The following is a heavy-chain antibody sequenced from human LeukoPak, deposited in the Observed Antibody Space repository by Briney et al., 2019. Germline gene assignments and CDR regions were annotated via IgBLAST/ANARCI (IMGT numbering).Heavy chain of an antibody. V-gene: IGHV3-23*01. Sequence: GGSLRLSCAASGFAFNNYAMTWVRQAPGKGLEWVSTINDNGGQRHYEDSVKGRFTISRDNSKNTLFLQMDSLRAEDTAVYYCAKTQWKVGATDYFDYWGQGILVTVSS. CDR1: GFAFNNYA. CDR3: AKTQWKVGATDYFDY. D-gene: IGHD1-26*01. CDR2: INDNGGQR. J-gene: IGHJ4*02.